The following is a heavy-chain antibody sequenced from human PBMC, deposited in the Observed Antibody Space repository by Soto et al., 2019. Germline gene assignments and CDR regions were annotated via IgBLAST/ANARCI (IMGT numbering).Heavy chain of an antibody. CDR3: ARGHRAMEYYYYYGMVV. V-gene: IGHV4-59*01. J-gene: IGHJ6*02. CDR2: ISYSGST. CDR1: GGSISSSF. D-gene: IGHD5-18*01. Sequence: PSETLSLTCSVSGGSISSSFWSWIRQPPGKELEWIGYISYSGSTTYNPSLKSRITPSVDTSKNQFSLRVASVTAADTAVYYCARGHRAMEYYYYYGMVVWGQGTTVTVSS.